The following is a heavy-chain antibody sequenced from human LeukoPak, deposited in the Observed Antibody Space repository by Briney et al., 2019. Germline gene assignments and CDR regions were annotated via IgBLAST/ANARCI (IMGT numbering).Heavy chain of an antibody. J-gene: IGHJ5*02. CDR3: AKDGRGIQVWFDH. Sequence: GGSLRLSCAASGFTFNDYGMHWVRQAPGKGLEWVAFIRYDGRNEYCTDSVKGRFTISRDNSKNTVYLQMNSLRDEDTAVYYCAKDGRGIQVWFDHWGQGILVTVSS. D-gene: IGHD5-18*01. V-gene: IGHV3-30*02. CDR2: IRYDGRNE. CDR1: GFTFNDYG.